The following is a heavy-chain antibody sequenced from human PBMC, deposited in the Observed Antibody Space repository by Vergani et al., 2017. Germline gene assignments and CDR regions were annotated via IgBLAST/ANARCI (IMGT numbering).Heavy chain of an antibody. CDR3: ASEGVRGVISDGLSYCYYYGMDV. Sequence: QVQLVQSGAEVKKPGASVKVSCKASGYTFTGYYMHWVRQAPGQGLEWMGWINPNSGGTNYAQKFQGRVTMTRDTSISTAYMELGRLGSDDTAVYYCASEGVRGVISDGLSYCYYYGMDVWGQ. CDR2: INPNSGGT. V-gene: IGHV1-2*02. D-gene: IGHD3-10*01. CDR1: GYTFTGYY. J-gene: IGHJ6*02.